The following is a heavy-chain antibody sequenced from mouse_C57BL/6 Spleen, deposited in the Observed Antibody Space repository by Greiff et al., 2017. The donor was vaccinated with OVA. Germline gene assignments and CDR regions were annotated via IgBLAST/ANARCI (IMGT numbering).Heavy chain of an antibody. Sequence: QVQLQQSGAELAKPGASVKLSCKASGYTFTSYWMHWVKQRPGQGLEWIGYINPSSGYTKYNQKFKDKATLTAEKSSSTAYMQLSSLTYEDSAVYYCAREGGYDYGPFAYWGQGTLVTVSA. CDR3: AREGGYDYGPFAY. V-gene: IGHV1-7*01. D-gene: IGHD2-4*01. CDR1: GYTFTSYW. J-gene: IGHJ3*01. CDR2: INPSSGYT.